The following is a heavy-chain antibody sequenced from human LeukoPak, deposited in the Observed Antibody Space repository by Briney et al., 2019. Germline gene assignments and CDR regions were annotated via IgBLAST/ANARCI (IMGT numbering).Heavy chain of an antibody. D-gene: IGHD2-15*01. CDR3: AREGSVFVVAATPSPLRTNWFDP. CDR1: GGSIRDYF. V-gene: IGHV4-34*12. J-gene: IGHJ5*02. CDR2: ILHGGST. Sequence: SETLSLTCAVSGGSIRDYFWSWIRQPPGKGLEWIGRILHGGSTSYNPSLMSRLSMSVDTSKNQFSLKLSSVTAADTAVYYCAREGSVFVVAATPSPLRTNWFDPWGQGTLVTVSS.